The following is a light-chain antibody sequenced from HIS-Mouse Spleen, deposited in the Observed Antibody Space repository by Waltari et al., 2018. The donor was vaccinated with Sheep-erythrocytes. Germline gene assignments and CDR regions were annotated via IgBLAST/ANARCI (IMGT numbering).Light chain of an antibody. J-gene: IGLJ3*02. V-gene: IGLV2-23*01. CDR3: CSYAGSSTPWV. CDR1: SSDVGSYNL. CDR2: EGS. Sequence: ALTQPASVSGSPGQSITISCTGTSSDVGSYNLVSWYQQYPGKAPKLMIYEGSKRPSGVSNRFSGSKSGNTASLTISGLQAEDEADYYCCSYAGSSTPWVFGGGTKLTVL.